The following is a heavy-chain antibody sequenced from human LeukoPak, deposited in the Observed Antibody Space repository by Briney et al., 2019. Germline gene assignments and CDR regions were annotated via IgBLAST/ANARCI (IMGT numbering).Heavy chain of an antibody. J-gene: IGHJ5*02. CDR1: GGSFSGFY. CDR2: IYYSGST. CDR3: ARDINYYDSSGYYPS. V-gene: IGHV4-59*01. D-gene: IGHD3-22*01. Sequence: PSETLSLTCAVAGGSFSGFYWSWIRQPPGKGLEWIGYIYYSGSTNYNPSLKSRVTISVDTSKNQFSLKLSSVTAADTAVYYCARDINYYDSSGYYPSWGQGTLVTVSS.